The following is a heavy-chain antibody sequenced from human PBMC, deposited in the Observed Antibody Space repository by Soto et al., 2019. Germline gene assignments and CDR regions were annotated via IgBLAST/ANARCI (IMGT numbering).Heavy chain of an antibody. D-gene: IGHD3-22*01. V-gene: IGHV3-30-3*01. Sequence: GGSLRLSCAASGFTFSSYAMHWVRQAPGKGLEWVAVISYDGSNKYYADSVKGRFTISRDNSKNTLYLQMNSLRAEDTAVYYCARESNPEDYITMIVVVSPKKSSYYYYGMDVWGQGTTVTVSS. CDR2: ISYDGSNK. J-gene: IGHJ6*02. CDR1: GFTFSSYA. CDR3: ARESNPEDYITMIVVVSPKKSSYYYYGMDV.